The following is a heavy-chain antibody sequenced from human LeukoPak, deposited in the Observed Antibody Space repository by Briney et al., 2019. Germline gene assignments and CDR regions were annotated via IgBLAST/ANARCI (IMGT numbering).Heavy chain of an antibody. CDR1: GFTFDDYG. CDR2: LSGNAYST. CDR3: ASSRYDSSGYYGIIGY. V-gene: IGHV3-20*04. D-gene: IGHD3-22*01. Sequence: GGSLRLSCAASGFTFDDYGMSWVRQAPGKGLEWVSALSGNAYSTYYADSVKGRFTISRDNAKKSLYLQMNSLRAEDTAVYYCASSRYDSSGYYGIIGYWGQGTLVTVSS. J-gene: IGHJ4*02.